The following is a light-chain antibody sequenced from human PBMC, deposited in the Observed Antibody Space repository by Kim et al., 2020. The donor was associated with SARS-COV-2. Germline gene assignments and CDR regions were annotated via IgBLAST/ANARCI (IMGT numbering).Light chain of an antibody. CDR2: QDS. Sequence: VSPGQTASITCSGDKLGDKYACWYQQKPGQSPVLVIYQDSKRPSGIPERFSGSNSGNTATLTISGSQAMDEADYYCQAWDSSTAVFGGGTQLTVL. CDR3: QAWDSSTAV. CDR1: KLGDKY. J-gene: IGLJ3*02. V-gene: IGLV3-1*01.